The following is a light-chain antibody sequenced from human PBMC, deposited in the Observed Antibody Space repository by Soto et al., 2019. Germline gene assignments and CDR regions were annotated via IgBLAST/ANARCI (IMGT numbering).Light chain of an antibody. Sequence: EIVMTQSPATLSVSPGERVTLSCRASQSVSISLAWYQQKPGQAPRLLIYGASSRVTGFPARFSGSGSGTEFTLTISSLQSEDFAVYYCQQYDNWPRTFGQGTKVEI. CDR3: QQYDNWPRT. V-gene: IGKV3-15*01. J-gene: IGKJ1*01. CDR2: GAS. CDR1: QSVSIS.